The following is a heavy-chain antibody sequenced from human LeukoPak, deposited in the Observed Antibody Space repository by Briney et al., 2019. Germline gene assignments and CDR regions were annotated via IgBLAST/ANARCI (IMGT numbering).Heavy chain of an antibody. V-gene: IGHV3-30*04. J-gene: IGHJ4*02. D-gene: IGHD4-17*01. CDR2: ISYDGSNK. CDR3: ARDRHYGDYSFYFDY. CDR1: GFTFSSYA. Sequence: GRSLRLSCAASGFTFSSYAMHWVRQAPGKGLEWVAVISYDGSNKYYADSVKGRFTISRDNCKNTLYLQMNSLRAEDTAVYYCARDRHYGDYSFYFDYWGQGTLVTVSS.